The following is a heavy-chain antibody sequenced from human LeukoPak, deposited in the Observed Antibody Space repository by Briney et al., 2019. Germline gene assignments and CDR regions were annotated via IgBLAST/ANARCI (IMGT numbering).Heavy chain of an antibody. CDR3: ARDYSSGWYYYYMDV. CDR1: GFTFSSYW. J-gene: IGHJ6*03. V-gene: IGHV3-7*01. Sequence: GGSLRLSCAASGFTFSSYWMSWVRQAPGKGLEWVANIKQDGSEKYYVDSVKGRFTISRDNAKNSLYLQMNSLRAEDTAVYYCARDYSSGWYYYYMDVWGKGTTVTVSS. D-gene: IGHD6-19*01. CDR2: IKQDGSEK.